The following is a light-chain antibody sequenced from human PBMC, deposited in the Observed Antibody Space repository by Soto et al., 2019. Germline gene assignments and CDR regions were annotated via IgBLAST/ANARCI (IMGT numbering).Light chain of an antibody. CDR3: QQRYSTVPYT. CDR1: QSISSH. J-gene: IGKJ1*01. CDR2: AAA. V-gene: IGKV1-39*01. Sequence: EIELTQSPSSLSLSLGDRGTITCRASQSISSHLNCYQQKPGKAPKLLLYAAAGLQSGVPSRCSGSGSGTDLTLTISSRQPEDYANYYCQQRYSTVPYTFGQGTKVDIK.